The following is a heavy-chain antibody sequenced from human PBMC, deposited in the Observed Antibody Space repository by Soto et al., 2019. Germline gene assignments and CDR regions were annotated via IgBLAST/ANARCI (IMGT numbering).Heavy chain of an antibody. CDR1: GGSFSGHY. J-gene: IGHJ5*02. CDR2: INHSGST. D-gene: IGHD3-3*01. V-gene: IGHV4-34*01. CDR3: ARGGPPFYDFWSGYARGWFDP. Sequence: SETLSLTCAVYGGSFSGHYWSWIRQPPGKGLEWIGEINHSGSTNYNPSLKGRVTISVDTSKNQFSLKLISVTAADTAVYYCARGGPPFYDFWSGYARGWFDPWGQGTLVTVSS.